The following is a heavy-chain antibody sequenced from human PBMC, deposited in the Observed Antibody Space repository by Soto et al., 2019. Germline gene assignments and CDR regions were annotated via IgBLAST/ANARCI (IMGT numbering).Heavy chain of an antibody. CDR1: GGSISSSNW. CDR2: IYHSGNT. D-gene: IGHD3-10*01. Sequence: QVKLQESGPGLVKPSGTLSLTCAVSGGSISSSNWWSWVRQPPGKGLEWIGEIYHSGNTNYNPSLKSRVTMAVEKFRNQFSLKLRSVNAAETGVYYCARSWGEGRVDYWGQGTLVTVSS. CDR3: ARSWGEGRVDY. J-gene: IGHJ4*02. V-gene: IGHV4-4*02.